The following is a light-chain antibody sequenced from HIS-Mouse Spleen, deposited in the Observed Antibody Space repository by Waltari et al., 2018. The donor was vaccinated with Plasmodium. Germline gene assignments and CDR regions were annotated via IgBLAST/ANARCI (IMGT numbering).Light chain of an antibody. J-gene: IGKJ3*01. Sequence: DIQMTQSPSTLSASVGDRVTITCRASQSISSWLAWYQQKPGKAPKLLIYKASSLESGVPSRVSGTGSGTEFTLTSSSLQPDDFATYYCQQYKSYSFGPGTKVDIK. CDR3: QQYKSYS. CDR2: KAS. CDR1: QSISSW. V-gene: IGKV1-5*03.